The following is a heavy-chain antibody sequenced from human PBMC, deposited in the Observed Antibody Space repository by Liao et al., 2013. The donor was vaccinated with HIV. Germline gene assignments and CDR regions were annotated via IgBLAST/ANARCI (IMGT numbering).Heavy chain of an antibody. D-gene: IGHD4-17*01. V-gene: IGHV4-34*01. CDR1: GGSFSGYY. CDR2: INHSGST. Sequence: QVQLQQWGAGLLKPSETLSLTCAVYGGSFSGYYWSWIRQPPGKGLEWIGEINHSGSTNYNPSLKSRVTISVDTSKNQFSLRLSSVTAADTAVYYCALLFDYGDYGPGIYDYWGQGTLVTVSS. J-gene: IGHJ4*02. CDR3: ALLFDYGDYGPGIYDY.